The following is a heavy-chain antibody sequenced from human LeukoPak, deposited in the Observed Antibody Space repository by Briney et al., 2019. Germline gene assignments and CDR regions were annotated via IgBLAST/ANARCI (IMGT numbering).Heavy chain of an antibody. V-gene: IGHV1-58*02. CDR2: IVVGSGNT. CDR1: GFTFTSSA. D-gene: IGHD2-8*01. J-gene: IGHJ4*02. Sequence: SVKVSCKASGFTFTSSAMQWVRQARAQRLEWIGWIVVGSGNTNYAQKFQERVTITRDMSTSTAYMELSSLRSEDTAVYYCAAVQMVYARGAWNWGQGTLVTVSS. CDR3: AAVQMVYARGAWN.